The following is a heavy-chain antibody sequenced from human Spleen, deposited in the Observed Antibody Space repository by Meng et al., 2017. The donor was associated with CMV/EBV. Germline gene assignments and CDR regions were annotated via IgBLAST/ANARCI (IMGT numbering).Heavy chain of an antibody. CDR1: GYTFTSYG. J-gene: IGHJ4*02. D-gene: IGHD3-3*01. CDR3: ARDYDFWSGPFDY. V-gene: IGHV1-18*01. Sequence: VQWVQAEAEVKKTGASVKVSCKASGYTFTSYGISWVRQAPGQGLEWMGWISAYNGNTNYAQKLQGRVTMTTDTSTSTAYMELRSLRSDDTAVYYCARDYDFWSGPFDYWAREPWSPSPQ. CDR2: ISAYNGNT.